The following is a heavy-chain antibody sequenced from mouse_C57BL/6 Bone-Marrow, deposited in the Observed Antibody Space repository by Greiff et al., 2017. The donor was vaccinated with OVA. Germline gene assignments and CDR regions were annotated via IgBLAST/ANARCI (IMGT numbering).Heavy chain of an antibody. Sequence: SGPELVKPGASVKISCKASGYAFSSSWMNWVKQRPGKGLEWIGRIYPGDGDTNYNGKFKGKATLTADKSSSTAYMQLSSLTSEDSAVYFCIYYDYDGNYWGQGTTLTVSS. J-gene: IGHJ2*01. CDR3: IYYDYDGNY. D-gene: IGHD2-4*01. V-gene: IGHV1-82*01. CDR2: IYPGDGDT. CDR1: GYAFSSSW.